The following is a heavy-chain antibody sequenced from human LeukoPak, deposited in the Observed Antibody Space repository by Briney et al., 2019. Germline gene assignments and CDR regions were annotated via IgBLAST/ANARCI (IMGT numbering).Heavy chain of an antibody. CDR1: GFTFSDYY. Sequence: GGSLRLSCAASGFTFSDYYMSWIRQAAGKGLEWGSYISVSGSTIYYADSVKGRFTISRDNAKNSLYLQMNSLRAEDTAVYYCARDRDHVWGSLDYWGQGPLVTVSS. D-gene: IGHD3-16*01. CDR3: ARDRDHVWGSLDY. V-gene: IGHV3-11*04. J-gene: IGHJ4*02. CDR2: ISVSGSTI.